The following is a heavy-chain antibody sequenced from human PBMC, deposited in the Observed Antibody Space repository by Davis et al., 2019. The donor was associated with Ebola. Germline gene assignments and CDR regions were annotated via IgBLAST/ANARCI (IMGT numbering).Heavy chain of an antibody. CDR2: INHSGST. Sequence: GSLRLSCAASGFTFSSYAMSWIRQPPGKGLEWIGEINHSGSTNYNPSLKSRVTISVDTSKNQFSLKLSSVTAADTAVYYCARARGYSYIDYWGQGTLVTVSS. J-gene: IGHJ4*02. CDR1: GFTFSSYA. D-gene: IGHD5-18*01. V-gene: IGHV4-34*01. CDR3: ARARGYSYIDY.